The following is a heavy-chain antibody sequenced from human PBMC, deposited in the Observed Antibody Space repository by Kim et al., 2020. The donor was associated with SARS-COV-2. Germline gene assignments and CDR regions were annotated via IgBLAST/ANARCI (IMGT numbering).Heavy chain of an antibody. Sequence: SETLSLTCAVYGGSFSGYYWSWIRQPPGKGLEWIGEINHSGSTNYNPSLKSRVTISVDTSKNQFSLKLSSVTAADTAVYYCARGVPVLYWEPSPGDYYGMDVWGQGTTVTVSS. D-gene: IGHD2-8*02. CDR1: GGSFSGYY. J-gene: IGHJ6*02. V-gene: IGHV4-34*01. CDR3: ARGVPVLYWEPSPGDYYGMDV. CDR2: INHSGST.